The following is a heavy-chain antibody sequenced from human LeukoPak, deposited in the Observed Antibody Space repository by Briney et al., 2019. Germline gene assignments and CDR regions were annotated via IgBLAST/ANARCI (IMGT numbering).Heavy chain of an antibody. CDR3: ARQLRYCSGGSCYHYFDY. CDR2: IYYSGSA. Sequence: PSEILSLTCTVSGGSISSSSYYWGWIRQPPGKGLEWIGSIYYSGSAYYNPFLKSRVTISVDTSKNQFSLKLSSVTAADTAVYYCARQLRYCSGGSCYHYFDYWGQGTLVTVSS. CDR1: GGSISSSSYY. D-gene: IGHD2-15*01. V-gene: IGHV4-39*01. J-gene: IGHJ4*02.